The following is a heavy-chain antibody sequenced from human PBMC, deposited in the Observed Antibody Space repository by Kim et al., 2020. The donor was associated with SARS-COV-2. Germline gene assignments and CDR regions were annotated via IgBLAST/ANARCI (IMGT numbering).Heavy chain of an antibody. J-gene: IGHJ4*02. CDR2: ST. Sequence: STYYSPSHTSRVTISVDTSKNQFSLKLSSVTAADTAVYYCARLVGATPDYWGQGTLVTVSS. CDR3: ARLVGATPDY. D-gene: IGHD1-26*01. V-gene: IGHV4-39*07.